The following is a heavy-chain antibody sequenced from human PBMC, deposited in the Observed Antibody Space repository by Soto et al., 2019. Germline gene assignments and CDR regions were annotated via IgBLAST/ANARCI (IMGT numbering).Heavy chain of an antibody. CDR3: TRHWEWELFDY. Sequence: EVQLVESGGGLVQPGGSLKLSCAASGFTFSGSAMHWVRQASGKGLEWVGRIRSKANSYATAYAASVKGRFTISRDDSKNTAYLQMNSLKTEDTAVYYCTRHWEWELFDYWVQGTLVTVSS. V-gene: IGHV3-73*02. CDR2: IRSKANSYAT. D-gene: IGHD1-26*01. CDR1: GFTFSGSA. J-gene: IGHJ4*02.